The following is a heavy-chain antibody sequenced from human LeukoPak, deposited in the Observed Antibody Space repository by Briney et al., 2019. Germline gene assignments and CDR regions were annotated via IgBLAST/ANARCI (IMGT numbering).Heavy chain of an antibody. CDR2: ISSSGGST. J-gene: IGHJ4*02. D-gene: IGHD3-22*01. V-gene: IGHV3-23*01. Sequence: PGGSVRLSCAASGFTFSSSAMTWVRQAPGKGLEWVSTISSSGGSTYYADSVKGRFTISRDISKNALYLQMNSLTAEDTAVYYCGNRGSTSGYYDYWGQGTLVTVSS. CDR1: GFTFSSSA. CDR3: GNRGSTSGYYDY.